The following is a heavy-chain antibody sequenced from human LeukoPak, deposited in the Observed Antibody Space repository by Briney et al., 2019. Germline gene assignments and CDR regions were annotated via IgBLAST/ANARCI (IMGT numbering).Heavy chain of an antibody. CDR3: AAYGSGSTRHFDY. Sequence: SETLSLTCTVSGGSISSYYWSWIRQPPGKGLEWIGYIYYSGSTNYNSSFKSRVTISIDTSKNQFSLRLSFVTAADTAVYYCAAYGSGSTRHFDYWGQGTLVTVSS. CDR1: GGSISSYY. V-gene: IGHV4-59*12. J-gene: IGHJ4*02. D-gene: IGHD3-10*01. CDR2: IYYSGST.